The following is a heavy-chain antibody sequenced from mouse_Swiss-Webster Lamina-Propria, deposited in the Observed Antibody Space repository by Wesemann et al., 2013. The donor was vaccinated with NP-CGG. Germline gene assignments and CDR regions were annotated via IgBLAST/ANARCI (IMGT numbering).Heavy chain of an antibody. J-gene: IGHJ3*01. V-gene: IGHV1-87*01. Sequence: GAIYPGDGDTRYTQKFKGKATLTADKSSSTAYMQLSSLASEDSAVYYCATGAWFAYWGQGTLVTVSA. CDR2: IYPGDGDT. CDR3: ATGAWFAY.